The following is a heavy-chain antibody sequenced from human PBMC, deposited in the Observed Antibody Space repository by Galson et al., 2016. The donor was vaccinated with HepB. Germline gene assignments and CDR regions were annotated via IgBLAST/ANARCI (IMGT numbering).Heavy chain of an antibody. Sequence: SLRLSCAASGFTFSSYAMHWVRQAPGKGLEWVAIISSDGSNQDYVDSVKGRFTISRDNSKNTLYLQMNSLRAEETAVYYGAKDDFWSGYDNWFDAWGQGTLVTVSS. CDR3: AKDDFWSGYDNWFDA. V-gene: IGHV3-30*18. J-gene: IGHJ5*02. CDR2: ISSDGSNQ. D-gene: IGHD3-3*01. CDR1: GFTFSSYA.